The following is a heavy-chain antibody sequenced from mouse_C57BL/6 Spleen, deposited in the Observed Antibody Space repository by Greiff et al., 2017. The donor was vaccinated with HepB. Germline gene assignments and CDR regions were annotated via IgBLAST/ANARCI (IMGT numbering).Heavy chain of an antibody. CDR2: IDPSDSET. V-gene: IGHV1-52*01. CDR3: AATVVAKDAMDY. CDR1: GYTFTSYW. J-gene: IGHJ4*01. D-gene: IGHD1-1*01. Sequence: QVQLQQPGAELVRPGSSVKLSCKASGYTFTSYWMHWVKQRPIQGLEWIGNIDPSDSETHYNQKFKDKATLTVDKSSSTAYMQLSSLTSEDSAVYYCAATVVAKDAMDYWGQVTSVTVSS.